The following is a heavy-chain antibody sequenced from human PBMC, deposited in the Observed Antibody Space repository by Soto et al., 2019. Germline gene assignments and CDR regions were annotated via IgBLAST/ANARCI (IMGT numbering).Heavy chain of an antibody. V-gene: IGHV3-53*01. CDR3: AILDLPGHCFDY. CDR1: GFTVSSSY. J-gene: IGHJ4*02. Sequence: RRLSCAACGFTVSSSYMSWVRQARGKGLERVSGIYGGDSTYYADSVKGRLTVSRDNTKNTLSLQMNSLRDEDTADYIGAILDLPGHCFDYWGQGTLVTVSS. CDR2: IYGGDST.